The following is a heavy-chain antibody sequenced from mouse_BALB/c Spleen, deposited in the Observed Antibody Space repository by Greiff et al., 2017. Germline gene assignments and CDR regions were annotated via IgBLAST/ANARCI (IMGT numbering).Heavy chain of an antibody. V-gene: IGHV14-4*02. Sequence: VQLQQSGAELVRSGASVKLSCTASGYNIKDYYMHWVKQRPEQGLEWIGWIDPENGDTEYAPKFQGKATMTADTSSNTAYLQLSSLTSEDTAVYYCTHYYGPFAYWGQGTLVTVSA. J-gene: IGHJ3*01. CDR1: GYNIKDYY. D-gene: IGHD1-2*01. CDR2: IDPENGDT. CDR3: THYYGPFAY.